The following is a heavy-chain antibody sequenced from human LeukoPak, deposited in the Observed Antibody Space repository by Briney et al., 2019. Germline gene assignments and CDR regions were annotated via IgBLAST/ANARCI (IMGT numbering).Heavy chain of an antibody. CDR3: SRESGPFSPFGH. D-gene: IGHD1-26*01. Sequence: SGTLSLTRGVSGGSITTTNYWSWVRQPPGQGLEWIGEISLSGHTNYNPSLRSRVTMSLDESKNHRSLILASVTAADTAIYYCSRESGPFSPFGHWGQGTLVTVSS. CDR2: ISLSGHT. CDR1: GGSITTTNY. J-gene: IGHJ4*02. V-gene: IGHV4-4*02.